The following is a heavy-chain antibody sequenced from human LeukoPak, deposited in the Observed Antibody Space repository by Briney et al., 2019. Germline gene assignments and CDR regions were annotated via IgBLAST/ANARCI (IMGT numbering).Heavy chain of an antibody. CDR3: ARDGIAAAGTDAFDI. CDR2: ISYDGSNK. Sequence: PGRSLRLSCAASGFTFSSYAMHWVRQAPGKGLEWVAVISYDGSNKYYADSVKGRFTISRDNSKNTLYLQMNSLRAEDTAVYYCARDGIAAAGTDAFDIWGQGTMVTVSS. J-gene: IGHJ3*02. V-gene: IGHV3-30-3*01. D-gene: IGHD6-13*01. CDR1: GFTFSSYA.